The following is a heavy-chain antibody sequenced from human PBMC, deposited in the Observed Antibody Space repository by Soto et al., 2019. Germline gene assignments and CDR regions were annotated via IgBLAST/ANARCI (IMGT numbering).Heavy chain of an antibody. CDR2: IIPIFGTA. CDR1: GGTFSSYA. V-gene: IGHV1-69*13. D-gene: IGHD4-17*01. J-gene: IGHJ3*02. CDR3: AREGYGDFHDAFDI. Sequence: SVKVSCKASGGTFSSYAISWVRQAPGQGLEWMGGIIPIFGTANYAQKFQGRVTITADESTSTAYMELSSLRSDDTAVYFWAREGYGDFHDAFDIWGQGTMVTVSS.